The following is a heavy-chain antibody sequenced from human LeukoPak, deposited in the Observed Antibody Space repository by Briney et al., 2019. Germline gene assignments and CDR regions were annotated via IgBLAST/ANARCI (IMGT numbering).Heavy chain of an antibody. J-gene: IGHJ3*02. D-gene: IGHD3-10*01. CDR3: ARQELLWFGEFHI. CDR1: GYTFTTYG. CDR2: ISAYNGNT. Sequence: GASVKVSCKASGYTFTTYGFSWVRQAPGQGLEWMGWISAYNGNTNYAQKLQGRVTMTTDTLTSTAYMELRSLRSDDTAVYYCARQELLWFGEFHIWGQGTMVIVSS. V-gene: IGHV1-18*01.